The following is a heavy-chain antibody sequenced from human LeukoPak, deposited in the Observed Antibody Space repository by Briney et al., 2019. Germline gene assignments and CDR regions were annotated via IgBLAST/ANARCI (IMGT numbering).Heavy chain of an antibody. D-gene: IGHD3-22*01. CDR2: ISYDGSNK. Sequence: GGSLRLSCAASGFTFSSYGMHWVRQAPGKGLEWVAVISYDGSNKYYADSVKGRFTISRDNSKNTLYLQMNSLRAEDTAVYYCAKLLRHDAFDIWGQGTMVTVSS. CDR1: GFTFSSYG. J-gene: IGHJ3*02. V-gene: IGHV3-30*18. CDR3: AKLLRHDAFDI.